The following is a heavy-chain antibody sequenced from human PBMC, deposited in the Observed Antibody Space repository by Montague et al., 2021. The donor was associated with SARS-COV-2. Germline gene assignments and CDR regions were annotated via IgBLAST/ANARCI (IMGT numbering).Heavy chain of an antibody. CDR1: GFSLSTSGVG. CDR2: IYWDXDN. V-gene: IGHV2-5*02. J-gene: IGHJ3*02. Sequence: PALVKPTQTLTLTCTFSGFSLSTSGVGVGWIRQPPGKALEWLALIYWDXDNRYSPSLKSRLTITKDTSKNQVVLTMTNMDPVDTATYCCAHRRALWDAFDIWGQGTMVTVSS. CDR3: AHRRALWDAFDI. D-gene: IGHD3-16*01.